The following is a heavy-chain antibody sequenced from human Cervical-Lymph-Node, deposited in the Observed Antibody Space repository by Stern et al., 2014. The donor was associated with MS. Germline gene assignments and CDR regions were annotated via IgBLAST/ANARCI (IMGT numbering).Heavy chain of an antibody. Sequence: VHLVESGGGLVKPGGSLRLSCVASGFTFRDYYMSWIRQAPGKGLEWLSYVSSNGRTTHYADSVKGRFTISRDNSKKSLYLQVNSLRAEDTAVYYCARDNDYGDYAWGQGTLVTVSS. CDR3: ARDNDYGDYA. CDR1: GFTFRDYY. CDR2: VSSNGRTT. V-gene: IGHV3-11*01. D-gene: IGHD4-17*01. J-gene: IGHJ5*02.